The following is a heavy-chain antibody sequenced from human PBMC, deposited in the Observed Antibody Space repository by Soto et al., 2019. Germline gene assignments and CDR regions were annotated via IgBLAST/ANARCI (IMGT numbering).Heavy chain of an antibody. CDR3: AREGTTVTTTGHYYSSYSMDV. J-gene: IGHJ6*03. CDR2: IIPILGIA. D-gene: IGHD4-4*01. CDR1: GGTFSSYT. Sequence: ASVKVSCKASGGTFSSYTISWVRQAPGQGLEWMGRIIPILGIANYAQKFQGRVTITADKSTSTAYMELSSLRSEDTAVYYCAREGTTVTTTGHYYSSYSMDVCGKGTTVTVSS. V-gene: IGHV1-69*04.